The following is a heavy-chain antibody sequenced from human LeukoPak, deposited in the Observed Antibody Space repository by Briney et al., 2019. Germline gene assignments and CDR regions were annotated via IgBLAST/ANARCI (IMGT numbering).Heavy chain of an antibody. D-gene: IGHD7-27*01. CDR2: TYYRSKWRN. CDR3: ARLENWVFDY. CDR1: GDSVSSNSAA. V-gene: IGHV6-1*01. J-gene: IGHJ4*02. Sequence: SQTPSLTCAVSGDSVSSNSAAWNWIRQSPSRGLEWLGRTYYRSKWRNDYAVSVKSRITVNPDTSKNQFSLQLFSVTPEDTAVYYCARLENWVFDYWGQGTLVTVSS.